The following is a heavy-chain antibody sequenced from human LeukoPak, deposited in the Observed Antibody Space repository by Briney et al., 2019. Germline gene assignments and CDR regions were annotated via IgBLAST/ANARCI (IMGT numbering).Heavy chain of an antibody. Sequence: ASVKVSCKASGYTFTSYGISWVRQAPGQGLEWMGWISAYNGNTNYAQKLQGRVTMTTDTSTSTAYMELRSLRSDDTAVYYCARGDMYYDILTGYYSRYLDYWGQGTLVTVSS. V-gene: IGHV1-18*01. J-gene: IGHJ4*02. D-gene: IGHD3-9*01. CDR3: ARGDMYYDILTGYYSRYLDY. CDR2: ISAYNGNT. CDR1: GYTFTSYG.